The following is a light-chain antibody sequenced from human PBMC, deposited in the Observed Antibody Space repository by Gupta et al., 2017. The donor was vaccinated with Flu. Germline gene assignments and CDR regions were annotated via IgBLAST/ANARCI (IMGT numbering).Light chain of an antibody. J-gene: IGLJ3*02. CDR1: TSDFGSHDL. Sequence: QSSLTHPASVSGSPGQSLTISCPGNTSDFGSHDLVSWYQHLPGKVPKLMIFGVKKRPSGGSNRLEASKSGNTASLKISGLQPEDEANYYCCSYVGSRIWRFGGGTKVTVL. CDR3: CSYVGSRIWR. V-gene: IGLV2-23*02. CDR2: GVK.